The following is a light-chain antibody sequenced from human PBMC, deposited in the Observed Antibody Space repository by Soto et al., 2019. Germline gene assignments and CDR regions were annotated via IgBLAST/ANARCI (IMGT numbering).Light chain of an antibody. CDR3: GTWDFSLSVLL. CDR1: SSNIGSSY. V-gene: IGLV1-51*01. CDR2: DND. Sequence: QSVLTQPPSVSAAPGQKVTISCSGSSSNIGSSYVSWYQQLPGTAPKLLIFDNDKRPSGIPDRFSGSKSGTSATLGITGLQTGDEADYYCGTWDFSLSVLLFGGGTKLTVL. J-gene: IGLJ2*01.